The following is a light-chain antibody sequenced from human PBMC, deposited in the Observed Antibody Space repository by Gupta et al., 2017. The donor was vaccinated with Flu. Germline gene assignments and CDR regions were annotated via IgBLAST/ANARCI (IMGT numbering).Light chain of an antibody. CDR2: AVS. V-gene: IGLV2-14*01. Sequence: QSALTQPASVSGSPGQSITISCTKTSSDVGAYSYVSWYQQRPGKAPKLMIYAVSNRPSGVSNRFSGATSCNTASLIIYGRQAEDEADDYCSSYTSGSAISWVFGGGTKLTVL. J-gene: IGLJ3*02. CDR1: SSDVGAYSY. CDR3: SSYTSGSAISWV.